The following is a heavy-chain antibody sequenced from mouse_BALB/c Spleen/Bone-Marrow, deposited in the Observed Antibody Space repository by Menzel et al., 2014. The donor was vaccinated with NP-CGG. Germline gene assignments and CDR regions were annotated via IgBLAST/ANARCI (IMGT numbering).Heavy chain of an antibody. Sequence: VQLQQSGPELVKPGASVKMSCKASGYTFTSYVMHWVKQKPGQGLEWIGYINPYNDGTKYNEKFKGKATLTSDKSSSTAYMELSSLTSEDSAAYYCARGVYYYGSSPYYFDYWGQGTTLTVSS. CDR2: INPYNDGT. V-gene: IGHV1-14*01. D-gene: IGHD1-1*01. CDR1: GYTFTSYV. CDR3: ARGVYYYGSSPYYFDY. J-gene: IGHJ2*01.